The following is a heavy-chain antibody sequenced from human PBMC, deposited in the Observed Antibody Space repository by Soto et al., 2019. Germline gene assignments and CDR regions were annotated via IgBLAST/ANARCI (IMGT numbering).Heavy chain of an antibody. Sequence: SETLSLTCAVSGGSISSSNWWRWGRQPPGKGLEWIGEIYHSGSTNYNPSLKSRVSISVDKSKDRFSLKLSSVTAAATAVSYCVPVTGQTLYAHKVDYWGQETLLTVS. V-gene: IGHV4-4*02. CDR2: IYHSGST. CDR3: VPVTGQTLYAHKVDY. D-gene: IGHD4-4*01. J-gene: IGHJ4*02. CDR1: GGSISSSNW.